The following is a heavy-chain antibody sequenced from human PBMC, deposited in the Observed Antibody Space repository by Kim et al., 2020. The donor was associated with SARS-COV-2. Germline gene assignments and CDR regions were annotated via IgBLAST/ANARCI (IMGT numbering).Heavy chain of an antibody. J-gene: IGHJ4*02. D-gene: IGHD3-10*01. V-gene: IGHV4-39*01. CDR2: LYYSGTT. CDR3: ARHKLRSIWFGALGDFDS. CDR1: SASIDSSDSY. Sequence: SETLSLTCTVSSASIDSSDSYWGWIRQPPGKGLEWIGSLYYSGTTYYNPSLKSRVTISADTARNQFSLKMTSATAADTALYYCARHKLRSIWFGALGDFDSWGQGTLVAVSS.